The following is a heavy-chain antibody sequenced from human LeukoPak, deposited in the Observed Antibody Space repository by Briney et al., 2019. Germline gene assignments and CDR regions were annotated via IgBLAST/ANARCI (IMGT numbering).Heavy chain of an antibody. J-gene: IGHJ1*01. CDR3: ARAGGIGVAPEYFHH. CDR1: GYTFTDYY. Sequence: ASVKVSCKASGYTFTDYYMHWVRQAPGQGPEWMGWINPNSGDTNYAQKFQGRVTMTRDTSISTAYMELSRLRSDDTAVYYCARAGGIGVAPEYFHHWGQGTLVTVSS. V-gene: IGHV1-2*02. D-gene: IGHD6-19*01. CDR2: INPNSGDT.